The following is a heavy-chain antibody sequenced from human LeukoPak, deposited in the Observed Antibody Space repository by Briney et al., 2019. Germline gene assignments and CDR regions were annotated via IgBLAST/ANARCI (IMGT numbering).Heavy chain of an antibody. D-gene: IGHD4-17*01. CDR1: GGSLSNYY. CDR2: FYARGNT. J-gene: IGHJ4*02. CDR3: ARGTTVTDD. Sequence: SETLSLTCNVSGGSLSNYYWNWIRQPAGKGLEWIGRFYARGNTNYNPSLKSRVTMSVDTSKNQLSLKLTSVTAADTAVYYCARGTTVTDDWGQGTLVTVSS. V-gene: IGHV4-4*07.